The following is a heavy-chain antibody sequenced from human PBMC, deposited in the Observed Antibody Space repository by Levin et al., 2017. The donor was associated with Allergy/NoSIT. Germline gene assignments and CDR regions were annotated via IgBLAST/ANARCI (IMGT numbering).Heavy chain of an antibody. D-gene: IGHD6-19*01. CDR3: SRPIAVAGMHLDP. Sequence: GGSLRLSCSASGFKFADYATSWFRQAPGKGLEWVGFIRSDAHGGTSEYAASVRGRFTFSRDESKSISYLQMNSLKAEDTAVYYCSRPIAVAGMHLDPWGQGTLVTVSS. J-gene: IGHJ5*02. CDR2: IRSDAHGGTS. CDR1: GFKFADYA. V-gene: IGHV3-49*03.